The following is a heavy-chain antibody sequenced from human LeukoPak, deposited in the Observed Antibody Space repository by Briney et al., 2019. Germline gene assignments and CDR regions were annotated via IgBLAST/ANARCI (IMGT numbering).Heavy chain of an antibody. CDR1: GFTFSTYA. CDR2: ISYDASKK. J-gene: IGHJ3*02. Sequence: PGGSLRLSCEASGFTFSTYAMRWVRQAPGKGLEWVAVISYDASKKYYADSVRGRFTISRDNSKNTLYLQMTSLRAEGTAVYYCAREITHSIWGQGTMVTVSS. D-gene: IGHD2-21*01. CDR3: AREITHSI. V-gene: IGHV3-30*04.